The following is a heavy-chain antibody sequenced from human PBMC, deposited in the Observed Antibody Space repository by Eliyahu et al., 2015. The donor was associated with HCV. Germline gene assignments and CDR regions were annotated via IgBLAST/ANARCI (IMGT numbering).Heavy chain of an antibody. CDR3: ASTTGGHCGGDCYSGYFDY. J-gene: IGHJ4*02. CDR2: IWYDGSNK. Sequence: QVQLVESGGGVVQPGRSLRLSCAASGFXFSXXGXPWVRQAPGKGLGWVAVIWYDGSNKYYADSVKGRFTISRDNSKNTLYLQMNSLRAEDTAVYYCASTTGGHCGGDCYSGYFDYWGQGTLVTVSS. D-gene: IGHD2-21*02. V-gene: IGHV3-33*01. CDR1: GFXFSXXG.